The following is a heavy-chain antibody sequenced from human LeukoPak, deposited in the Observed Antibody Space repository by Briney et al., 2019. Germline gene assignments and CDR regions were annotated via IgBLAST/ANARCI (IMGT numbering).Heavy chain of an antibody. V-gene: IGHV1-18*04. Sequence: ASVKVSCKASGYTFTSYGISWVRQAPGQGLEWMGWISAYNGNTNYAQKLQGRGTMTTDTSTSTAYMELRSLRSDDKAVYYCARSPAAIVPAAMRSDYWGQGTLVTVSS. CDR3: ARSPAAIVPAAMRSDY. D-gene: IGHD2-2*01. CDR1: GYTFTSYG. J-gene: IGHJ4*02. CDR2: ISAYNGNT.